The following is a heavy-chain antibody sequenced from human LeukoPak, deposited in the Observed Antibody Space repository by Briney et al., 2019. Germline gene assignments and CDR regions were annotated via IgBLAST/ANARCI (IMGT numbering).Heavy chain of an antibody. CDR2: IWYGGSNK. Sequence: GGSLRLSCAASGFTFSSYGMHWVRQPPDKGQEWVAYIWYGGSNKYYADSLQGRFTISRDDSKNTLYLQMNSLRAEDTAVYYCARDAEQLGGYYYYGMDVWAKGPRSPSPQ. CDR3: ARDAEQLGGYYYYGMDV. CDR1: GFTFSSYG. D-gene: IGHD6-13*01. J-gene: IGHJ6*04. V-gene: IGHV3-33*01.